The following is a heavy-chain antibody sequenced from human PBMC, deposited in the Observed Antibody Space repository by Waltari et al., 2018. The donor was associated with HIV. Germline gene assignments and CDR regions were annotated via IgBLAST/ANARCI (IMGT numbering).Heavy chain of an antibody. V-gene: IGHV1-2*02. Sequence: QVQLVQSGAEVTKPGASLQLSCDGSGYTFSAYYVHWIRQAPGQGLEWRGWIKPKSGDTQSPLKLQGRVTMTRDTSVDTAYMYLNRLTYADAAVYYCARTSLRYPSLALDFWGRGTLVTVSS. CDR2: IKPKSGDT. CDR1: GYTFSAYY. J-gene: IGHJ4*02. CDR3: ARTSLRYPSLALDF. D-gene: IGHD3-9*01.